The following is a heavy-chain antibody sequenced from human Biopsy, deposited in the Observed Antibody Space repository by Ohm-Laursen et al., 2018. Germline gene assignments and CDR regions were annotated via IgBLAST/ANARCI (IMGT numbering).Heavy chain of an antibody. CDR3: GNEVHGRDY. CDR2: INQAGTT. Sequence: SDTLSFTCAVFGKTFSDYQWSWIRQPPGKGLEWIGQINQAGTTNYNPSLKSRVSISADASKYEFSLRLTSVTAADTAVYLCGNEVHGRDYWGLGAQVTVS. V-gene: IGHV4-34*08. J-gene: IGHJ4*02. D-gene: IGHD2-15*01. CDR1: GKTFSDYQ.